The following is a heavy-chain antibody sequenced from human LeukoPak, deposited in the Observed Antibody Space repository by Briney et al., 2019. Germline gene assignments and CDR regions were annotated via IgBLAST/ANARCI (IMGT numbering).Heavy chain of an antibody. CDR2: IKQDGSEK. Sequence: GGSLRLSCAASGFTFSSYWMSWVRQAPGKGLEWVANIKQDGSEKYYVDSVKGRFTISRDNSKNTLYLQMNSLRAEDTAVYYCARGDDYGDPFWYWGQGTLVTVSS. D-gene: IGHD4-17*01. V-gene: IGHV3-7*03. CDR3: ARGDDYGDPFWY. J-gene: IGHJ4*02. CDR1: GFTFSSYW.